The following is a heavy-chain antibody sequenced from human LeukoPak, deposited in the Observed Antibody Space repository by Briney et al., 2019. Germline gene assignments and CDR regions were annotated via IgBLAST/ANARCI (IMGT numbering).Heavy chain of an antibody. CDR2: IYFTGST. V-gene: IGHV4-61*01. CDR1: GGSVSSGSYY. CDR3: ARAPQNGYGDF. D-gene: IGHD5-12*01. J-gene: IGHJ4*02. Sequence: SETLSLTCTVSGGSVSSGSYYWSWIRQPPGKGLEWIGYIYFTGSTNYNPSLKSRVTISVDTSKNQFSLKLTSLTAADTAVYYSARAPQNGYGDFWGQGTLVTVSS.